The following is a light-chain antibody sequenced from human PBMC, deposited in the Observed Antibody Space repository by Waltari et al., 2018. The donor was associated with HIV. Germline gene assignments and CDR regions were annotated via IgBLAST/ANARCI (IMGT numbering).Light chain of an antibody. V-gene: IGKV3-11*01. CDR3: QQRSRKLT. J-gene: IGKJ4*01. CDR1: QSVSSY. CDR2: DAS. Sequence: EIVLTQSPATLSLSPGERATLFCRASQSVSSYLAWYQQKPGQAPRLLIYDASNRATGIPARFSGSESGTDFTLTISSLEPEDFAVYYCQQRSRKLTFGGGTKVEVK.